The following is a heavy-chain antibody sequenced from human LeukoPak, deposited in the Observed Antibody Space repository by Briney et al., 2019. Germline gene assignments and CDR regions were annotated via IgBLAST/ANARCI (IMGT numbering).Heavy chain of an antibody. D-gene: IGHD1-26*01. Sequence: GASVKVSCKASGYTFTSYYMHWVRQAPGQGLEWMGIINPSGGSTSYAQKFQGRVTITADESTSTAYMELSSLRSEDTAVYYCARDGRRFCFDYWGQGTLVTVSS. V-gene: IGHV1-46*01. CDR3: ARDGRRFCFDY. CDR2: INPSGGST. J-gene: IGHJ4*02. CDR1: GYTFTSYY.